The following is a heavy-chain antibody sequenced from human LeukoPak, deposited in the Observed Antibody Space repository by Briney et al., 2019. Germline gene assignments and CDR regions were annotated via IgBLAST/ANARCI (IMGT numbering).Heavy chain of an antibody. CDR2: IYYSGST. CDR1: GGSISSYY. V-gene: IGHV4-59*01. J-gene: IGHJ4*02. Sequence: SEILSLTCTVSGGSISSYYWSWIRQPPGKGLEWIGYIYYSGSTSYNPSLKSRVTISVDTSKNQFSLKLSSVTAADTAVYYCARGYSGSYGRFDYWGQGTLVTVSS. D-gene: IGHD1-26*01. CDR3: ARGYSGSYGRFDY.